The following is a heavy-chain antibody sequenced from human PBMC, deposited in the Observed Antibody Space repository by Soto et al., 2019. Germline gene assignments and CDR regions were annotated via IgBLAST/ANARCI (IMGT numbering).Heavy chain of an antibody. CDR2: ISYDGSNK. CDR1: GFTFSSYA. V-gene: IGHV3-30-3*01. CDR3: ARDVYVSWPILYYYYYYGMDV. J-gene: IGHJ6*02. D-gene: IGHD6-13*01. Sequence: GGSLRLSCAASGFTFSSYAMHWVRQAPGKGLEWVAVISYDGSNKYYADSVKGRFTISRDNSKNTLYLQMNSLRAEDTAVYYCARDVYVSWPILYYYYYYGMDVWGQGTMVTVSS.